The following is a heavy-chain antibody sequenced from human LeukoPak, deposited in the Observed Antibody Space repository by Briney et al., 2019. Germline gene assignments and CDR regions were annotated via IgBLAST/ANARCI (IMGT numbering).Heavy chain of an antibody. V-gene: IGHV3-74*01. Sequence: GGSLRLSCAASGFTFSSYWMHWVRQAPGKGLVWVSRINSDGSSTSYADSVKGRFTISRDNAKNTLHLQVNSLRAEDTAVYYCAGPIFGVVIPDYWGQGTLVTVSS. CDR3: AGPIFGVVIPDY. J-gene: IGHJ4*02. D-gene: IGHD3-3*01. CDR1: GFTFSSYW. CDR2: INSDGSST.